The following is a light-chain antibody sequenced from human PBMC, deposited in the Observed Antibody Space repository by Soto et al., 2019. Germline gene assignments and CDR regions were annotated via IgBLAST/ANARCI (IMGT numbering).Light chain of an antibody. CDR3: QQYLSYPWT. V-gene: IGKV1-5*03. J-gene: IGKJ1*01. CDR2: MAS. Sequence: DIQMTQSPCTLSASVGDTVIITCRASQTINRWLAWYQQKSGKAPKVLIYMASNLERGAPSRFSGSGSGTEFTLTISNLQPDDFATYYCQQYLSYPWTFGQGTKVEIK. CDR1: QTINRW.